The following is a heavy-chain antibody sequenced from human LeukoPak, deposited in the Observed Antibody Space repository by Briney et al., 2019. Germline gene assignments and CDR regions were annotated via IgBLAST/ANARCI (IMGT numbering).Heavy chain of an antibody. J-gene: IGHJ4*02. D-gene: IGHD5-12*01. Sequence: GGSLRLSCAASGFTFSSYGMQWFRQAPDKGLEWVAAISNDGSIKYYADSVKGRFTISRDNSKNTLYLQMNSLRAEDTAVYYCAKVDIVATIDAGRLVDYWGQGTLVTVSS. CDR3: AKVDIVATIDAGRLVDY. V-gene: IGHV3-30*18. CDR1: GFTFSSYG. CDR2: ISNDGSIK.